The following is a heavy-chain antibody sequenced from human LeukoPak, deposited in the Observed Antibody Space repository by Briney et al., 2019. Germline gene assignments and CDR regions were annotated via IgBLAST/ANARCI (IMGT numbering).Heavy chain of an antibody. CDR1: GGSFSGYY. V-gene: IGHV4-34*01. Sequence: SETLSLTCAVYGGSFSGYYWSWIRQPPGKGLEWIGEINHSGSTNYNPSLKSRVTISVDTSKNQFSLKLSSVTAADTAVYYCARGIAARYHYYYYYMDVWGKGTTVTVSS. CDR2: INHSGST. D-gene: IGHD6-6*01. CDR3: ARGIAARYHYYYYYMDV. J-gene: IGHJ6*03.